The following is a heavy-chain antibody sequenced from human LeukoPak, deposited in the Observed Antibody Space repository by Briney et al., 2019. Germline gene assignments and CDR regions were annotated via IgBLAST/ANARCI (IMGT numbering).Heavy chain of an antibody. D-gene: IGHD6-6*01. J-gene: IGHJ4*02. CDR2: ISSSSSYI. Sequence: GGPLRPSCEAPGSTLSSYSMNWVPQAPGKGLKWVSSISSSSSYIYYADSVKGRFTISRDNAKNSLYLQMNSLRAEVTAVYYCARSLAARPSDLDYWGQGTLVTVSS. V-gene: IGHV3-21*01. CDR1: GSTLSSYS. CDR3: ARSLAARPSDLDY.